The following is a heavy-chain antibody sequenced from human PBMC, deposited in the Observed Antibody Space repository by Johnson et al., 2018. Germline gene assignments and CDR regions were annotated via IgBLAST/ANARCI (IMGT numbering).Heavy chain of an antibody. CDR2: ISYDGSNK. Sequence: VQLVESGGGVVQPGRSLRLSCAASGFTFSSYGMHWVRQAPGKGLEWVAVISYDGSNKSYADSVKGRFTISRDNSKNTLYLQMNSLRAEDTAVYYCAKLWRETQQLVREGYGMDVWGQGTTVTVSS. D-gene: IGHD6-13*01. V-gene: IGHV3-30*18. CDR3: AKLWRETQQLVREGYGMDV. CDR1: GFTFSSYG. J-gene: IGHJ6*02.